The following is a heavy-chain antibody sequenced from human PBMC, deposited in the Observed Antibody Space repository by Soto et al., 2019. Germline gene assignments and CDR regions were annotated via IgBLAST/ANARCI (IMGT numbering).Heavy chain of an antibody. D-gene: IGHD2-21*02. CDR3: VQSRCGGDCLQSYSSHSYYGLDV. Sequence: QITLKESGPTLVKPTQTLTLTCTFSGLSLSTTGVGVGWIRQPPGKALEWLALIYWDDDKRYSPSLKSRLTIPQDTPKNQVVLTITNMDPVDTATYYCVQSRCGGDCLQSYSSHSYYGLDVWGQGTTVTVSS. J-gene: IGHJ6*02. CDR2: IYWDDDK. V-gene: IGHV2-5*02. CDR1: GLSLSTTGVG.